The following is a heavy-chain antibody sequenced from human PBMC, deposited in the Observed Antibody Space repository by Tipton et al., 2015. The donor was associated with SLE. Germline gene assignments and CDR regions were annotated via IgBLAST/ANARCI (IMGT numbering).Heavy chain of an antibody. Sequence: TLSLTCTVSRASIRSYYWGWIRQPPGKGMEWIGYMYNNGNTNYNPSLKRRVTISGDRKQFSLELSSVTAADTAVYFCARVTGGGFDSSGYPFDYWGPGILVTVSS. J-gene: IGHJ4*02. V-gene: IGHV4-59*01. CDR1: RASIRSYY. CDR3: ARVTGGGFDSSGYPFDY. CDR2: MYNNGNT. D-gene: IGHD3-22*01.